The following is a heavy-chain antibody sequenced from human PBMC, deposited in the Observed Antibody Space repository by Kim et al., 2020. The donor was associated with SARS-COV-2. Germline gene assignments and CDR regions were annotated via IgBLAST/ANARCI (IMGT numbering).Heavy chain of an antibody. D-gene: IGHD3-16*02. CDR3: ARGGTTKLYPFDY. Sequence: YNPSLKSRLTMSVDTSKNHSSLKLTSVTAADTARHFCARGGTTKLYPFDYWGQGTLVTVSS. J-gene: IGHJ4*02. V-gene: IGHV4-4*07.